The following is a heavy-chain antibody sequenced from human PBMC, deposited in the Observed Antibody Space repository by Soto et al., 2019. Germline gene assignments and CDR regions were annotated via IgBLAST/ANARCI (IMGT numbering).Heavy chain of an antibody. CDR1: GGSISSGGYY. CDR3: ARGSSWAYNWFDP. Sequence: QVQPQESGPGLVKPSQTLSLTCTVSGGSISSGGYYWSWIRQHPGKGLEWIGYIYYSGSTYYNPSLKSRVTISVDTSKNQFSLKLSSVTAADTAVYYCARGSSWAYNWFDPWGQGTLVTVSS. V-gene: IGHV4-31*03. CDR2: IYYSGST. J-gene: IGHJ5*02. D-gene: IGHD6-13*01.